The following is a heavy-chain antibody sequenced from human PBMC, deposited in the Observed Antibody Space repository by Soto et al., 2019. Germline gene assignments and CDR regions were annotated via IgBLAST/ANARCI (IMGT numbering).Heavy chain of an antibody. J-gene: IGHJ5*02. V-gene: IGHV4-34*01. CDR2: INHSGST. Sequence: LSLTCAVYGGSLSGYYWSWIRQPPGKGLEWIGEINHSGSTNYNPSLKSRVTISVDTSKNQFSLKLSSVTAADTAVYYCARPNYDFWSGYPGVYNWFDPWGQGTLVTVSS. CDR3: ARPNYDFWSGYPGVYNWFDP. D-gene: IGHD3-3*01. CDR1: GGSLSGYY.